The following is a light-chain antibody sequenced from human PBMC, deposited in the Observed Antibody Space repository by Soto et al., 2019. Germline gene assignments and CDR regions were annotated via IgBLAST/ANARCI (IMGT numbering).Light chain of an antibody. J-gene: IGKJ3*01. CDR3: QQSYRTPFT. CDR1: QSVDSW. CDR2: KAS. Sequence: DVQLTQSPSTLSASLGDTVTITCRASQSVDSWLAWYQQKPGKAPKLIIYKASILETDVPSRFSGGGSGTDFTLFISGLQPDDLATYYCQQSYRTPFTFGPGTTADIK. V-gene: IGKV1-5*03.